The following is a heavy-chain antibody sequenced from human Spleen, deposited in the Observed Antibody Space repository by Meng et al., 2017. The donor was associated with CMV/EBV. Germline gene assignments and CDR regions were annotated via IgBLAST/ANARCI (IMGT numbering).Heavy chain of an antibody. D-gene: IGHD1-26*01. V-gene: IGHV3-23*01. Sequence: GGSLRLSCAASGFTFSSYAMHWVRQAPGRGLAWVSAITASGGSTYYADSVKGRFTVSRDNSKNTLYLQMNSLRAEDTAVYYCARDRDSGSYQFDYWGQGTLVTVSS. CDR2: ITASGGST. CDR3: ARDRDSGSYQFDY. CDR1: GFTFSSYA. J-gene: IGHJ4*02.